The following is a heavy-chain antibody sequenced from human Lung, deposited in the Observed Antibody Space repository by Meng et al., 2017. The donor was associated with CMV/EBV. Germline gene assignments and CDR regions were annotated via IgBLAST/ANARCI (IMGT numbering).Heavy chain of an antibody. V-gene: IGHV3-30*02. CDR1: GFTFSTFG. J-gene: IGHJ6*02. Sequence: GGSLRLXXAASGFTFSTFGIHWVRQAPGKGLEWVAFIRDTGYSKYYADSVKGRFTISRDNSKNTLYLQMDSLRAEDTAVYYCAKDMTTTYYYYVMDVWGQGXTVTVSS. D-gene: IGHD4-11*01. CDR2: IRDTGYSK. CDR3: AKDMTTTYYYYVMDV.